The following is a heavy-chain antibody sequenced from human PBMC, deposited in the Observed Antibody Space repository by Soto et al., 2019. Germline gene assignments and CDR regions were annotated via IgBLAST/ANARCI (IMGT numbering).Heavy chain of an antibody. V-gene: IGHV1-18*01. Sequence: VKVSCKASGYTFTSYGISWVRQAPGQRLEWMGWINADNGNTNYAQKLQGRVTITTDTSASTAYMELSSLRSEDTAVYYCAGAPYSSSSRAWFDPWGQGTLVTVSS. CDR3: AGAPYSSSSRAWFDP. CDR1: GYTFTSYG. CDR2: INADNGNT. D-gene: IGHD6-6*01. J-gene: IGHJ5*02.